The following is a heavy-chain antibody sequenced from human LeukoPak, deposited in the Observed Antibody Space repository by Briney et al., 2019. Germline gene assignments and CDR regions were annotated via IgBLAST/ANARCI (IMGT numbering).Heavy chain of an antibody. D-gene: IGHD3-10*01. CDR3: TRIDRITMVRGVISPGKFDY. Sequence: SETLSLTCTVSGGSISSGDYYWSWIRQPPGKGLEWIGYIYYSGSTYYNPSLKSRVTISVDTSKNQFSLKLSSVTAADTAVYYCTRIDRITMVRGVISPGKFDYWGQGTLVTVSS. CDR1: GGSISSGDYY. J-gene: IGHJ4*02. V-gene: IGHV4-30-4*01. CDR2: IYYSGST.